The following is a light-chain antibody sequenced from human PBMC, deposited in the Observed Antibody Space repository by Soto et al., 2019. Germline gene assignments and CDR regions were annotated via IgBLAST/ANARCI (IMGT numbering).Light chain of an antibody. J-gene: IGLJ1*01. CDR2: EVS. CDR1: SSDVGSYNR. Sequence: QSVLTQPPSVSGSPGQSVTISCTGTSSDVGSYNRVSWYQQPPGTAPKLMIYEVSNRPSGVPDRFSGSKSGNTASLTISGLQAEDEADYYCSSYTTGDTLCVFGTGTKVTV. V-gene: IGLV2-18*02. CDR3: SSYTTGDTLCV.